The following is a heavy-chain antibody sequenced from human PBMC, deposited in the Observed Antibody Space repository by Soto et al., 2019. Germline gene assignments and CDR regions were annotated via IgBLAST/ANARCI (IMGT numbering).Heavy chain of an antibody. V-gene: IGHV3-30-3*01. CDR3: AREYLDYGPDV. J-gene: IGHJ6*02. CDR1: GFSFGRYA. CDR2: IPYDGGNR. Sequence: PGGSLRLSCGASGFSFGRYAMRWGRQAPGKGLEWVASIPYDGGNRKYADSVKGRFTISRDNAKDMLYLHMSSLGPDDTSVYYSAREYLDYGPDVWGQGTSVTVSS.